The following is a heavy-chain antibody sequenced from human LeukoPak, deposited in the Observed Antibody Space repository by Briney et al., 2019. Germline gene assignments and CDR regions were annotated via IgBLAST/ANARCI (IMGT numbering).Heavy chain of an antibody. CDR1: GGSISSGGYS. CDR2: IYYSGST. V-gene: IGHV4-39*01. D-gene: IGHD2-2*01. Sequence: SETLSLTCAVSGGSISSGGYSWSWIRQPPGKGLEWIGSIYYSGSTYYNPSLKSRVTISVDTSKNQFSLKLSSVTAADTAVYYCARPSIDCSSTSCPRAIWFDPWGQGTLVTVSS. CDR3: ARPSIDCSSTSCPRAIWFDP. J-gene: IGHJ5*02.